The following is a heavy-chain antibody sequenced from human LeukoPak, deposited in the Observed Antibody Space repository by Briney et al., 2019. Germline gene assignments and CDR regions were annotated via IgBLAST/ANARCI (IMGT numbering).Heavy chain of an antibody. CDR3: ASGVAYSSAWSPLFDS. D-gene: IGHD6-19*01. Sequence: SETLSLTCTVSGGSISSYYWGWARQSPGEGLEWIGYIYYTGRTNYSPSLKSRVTISLDTSKNQFSLKLTSVTAADTAVYYCASGVAYSSAWSPLFDSWGQGTLVTVSS. V-gene: IGHV4-59*08. CDR2: IYYTGRT. J-gene: IGHJ5*01. CDR1: GGSISSYY.